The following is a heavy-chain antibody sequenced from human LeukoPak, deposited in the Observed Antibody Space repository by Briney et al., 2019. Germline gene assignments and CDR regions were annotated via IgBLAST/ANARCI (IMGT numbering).Heavy chain of an antibody. D-gene: IGHD3-16*02. V-gene: IGHV1-18*01. CDR1: GYTFTSHG. CDR2: ISGYNGNT. CDR3: ARDRPTMITFGGVIIAAY. Sequence: GTSVKVSCEASGYTFTSHGINWLRQAPGQGLEWMGWISGYNGNTEYAQKFKGRVTMTTDRSTNTVYLEVTSLRSDDTAVYYCARDRPTMITFGGVIIAAYWGQGTLVSVSS. J-gene: IGHJ4*02.